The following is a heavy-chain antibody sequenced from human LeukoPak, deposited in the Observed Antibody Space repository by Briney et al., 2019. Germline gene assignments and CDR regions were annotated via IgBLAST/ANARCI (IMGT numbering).Heavy chain of an antibody. V-gene: IGHV3-9*01. Sequence: SGRSLRLSCAASGFTFDDYAMHWVRQAPGKGLEWVSGISWNSGSIGYADSVKGRFTISRNNAKNSLYLQMNSLRAEDTALYYCANDWVRYYDILTGYFDYWGQGTLVTVSS. J-gene: IGHJ4*02. CDR1: GFTFDDYA. D-gene: IGHD3-9*01. CDR2: ISWNSGSI. CDR3: ANDWVRYYDILTGYFDY.